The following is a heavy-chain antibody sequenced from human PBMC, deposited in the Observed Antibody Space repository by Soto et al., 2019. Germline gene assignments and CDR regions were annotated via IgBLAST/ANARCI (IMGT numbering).Heavy chain of an antibody. Sequence: PGGSLRLSCVDSLFTFRNYVMRWVRQAPGKGLEWVSTISETSRSTYYADSVKGRFTISRDNAKNTPNLEMSSRRAEDTAVYYGVKLDPYVSGSLGRFDPWGEGTLVTVSS. CDR3: VKLDPYVSGSLGRFDP. CDR2: ISETSRST. V-gene: IGHV3-23*01. CDR1: LFTFRNYV. D-gene: IGHD3-10*01. J-gene: IGHJ5*02.